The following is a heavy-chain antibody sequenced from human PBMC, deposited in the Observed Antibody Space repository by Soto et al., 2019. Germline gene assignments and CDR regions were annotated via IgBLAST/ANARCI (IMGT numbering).Heavy chain of an antibody. J-gene: IGHJ5*02. Sequence: PGGSLRLSCAASGFTFSSSAMSWVRQAPGKGLEWVSDISSSGGSTTYADSVKGRFTISRDNAKNSLYLQMNSLRDEDTAVYYCARESSSYNWFDPWGQGTLVTVSS. CDR1: GFTFSSSA. V-gene: IGHV3-48*02. CDR2: ISSSGGST. CDR3: ARESSSYNWFDP. D-gene: IGHD6-13*01.